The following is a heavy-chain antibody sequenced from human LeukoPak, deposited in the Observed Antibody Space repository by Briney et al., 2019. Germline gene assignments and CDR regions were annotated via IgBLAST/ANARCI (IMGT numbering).Heavy chain of an antibody. CDR3: AREGPIVGDTHLVDD. CDR2: INPNSGGT. J-gene: IGHJ4*02. CDR1: GYTFTDYY. D-gene: IGHD1-26*01. Sequence: ASVKVSCKASGYTFTDYYMHWVRQAPGQGLEWMGWINPNSGGTNYAQKFQGRVTMTRDTSISTAYMELSRLRSDDTAVYYCAREGPIVGDTHLVDDSGQRTLVTVSS. V-gene: IGHV1-2*02.